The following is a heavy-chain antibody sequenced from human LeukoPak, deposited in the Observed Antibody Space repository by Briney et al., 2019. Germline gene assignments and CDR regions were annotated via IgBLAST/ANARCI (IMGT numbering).Heavy chain of an antibody. J-gene: IGHJ4*02. D-gene: IGHD2-15*01. V-gene: IGHV4-4*02. Sequence: SETLSLTCTVSDGSIKTNYWWTWVRQPPGKGLEWIGETWHSGSSTNYNPSPKSRVTISVDKPKSQFSLKLTSVTAADTAIYYCARGNEYTWWQWSQGTLVTVSS. CDR1: DGSIKTNYW. CDR2: TWHSGSST. CDR3: ARGNEYTWWQ.